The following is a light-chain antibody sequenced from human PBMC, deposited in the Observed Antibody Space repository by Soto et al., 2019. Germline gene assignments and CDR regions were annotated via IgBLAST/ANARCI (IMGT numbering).Light chain of an antibody. V-gene: IGKV3-11*01. CDR2: DAS. CDR1: QNVAEH. CDR3: QEPANSPPGT. J-gene: IGKJ1*01. Sequence: DMVLTQSPGTLSLSPGERGTLSCRASQNVAEHLAWYQQKPGQPPRLLIYDASTRATGVPDRFSGSGAGTDFTRTTTTREPEESCAYSFQEPANSPPGTFGQGTKVDIK.